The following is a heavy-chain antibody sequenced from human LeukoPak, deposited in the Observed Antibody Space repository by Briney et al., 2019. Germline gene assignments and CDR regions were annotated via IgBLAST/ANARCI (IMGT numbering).Heavy chain of an antibody. CDR3: ASGGYNYLGYYYYYMDV. D-gene: IGHD5-24*01. J-gene: IGHJ6*03. CDR2: IYTSGST. Sequence: PSETLSLTCTVSGGSISSYYWSWIRQPPGKGLEWIGYIYTSGSTNYNPSLKSRVTISVDTSKNQFSLKLSSVTAADTAVYYCASGGYNYLGYYYYYMDVWGKGTMVTVSS. CDR1: GGSISSYY. V-gene: IGHV4-4*09.